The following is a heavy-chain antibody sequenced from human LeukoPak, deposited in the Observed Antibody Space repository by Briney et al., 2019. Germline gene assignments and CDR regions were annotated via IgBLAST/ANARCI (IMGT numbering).Heavy chain of an antibody. CDR2: TYYSGST. D-gene: IGHD3-10*01. CDR3: ARHPYYYGSGKIRQYYYMDV. CDR1: GRSISSSSYY. J-gene: IGHJ6*03. Sequence: SETLSLTCTVSGRSISSSSYYWGWLRQPPGKGLEWTGRTYYSGSTYYNPSLKSRVTISVATSQNQFSLKLSSVTAADTAVYYCARHPYYYGSGKIRQYYYMDVWGEGTTVTVSS. V-gene: IGHV4-39*01.